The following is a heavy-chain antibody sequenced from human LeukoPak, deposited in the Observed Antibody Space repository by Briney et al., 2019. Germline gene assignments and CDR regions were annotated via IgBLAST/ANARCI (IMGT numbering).Heavy chain of an antibody. Sequence: GASVKVSCKASGYPFTNYGINWVRQAPGQGLEYMGWISAYNGNTNFAQKLQGRVTMTTDTSTSTAYMQLRSLRSDDTAVYFCAREADNTMVRGASFDQWGQGTLVTVSS. V-gene: IGHV1-18*01. CDR3: AREADNTMVRGASFDQ. J-gene: IGHJ4*02. CDR1: GYPFTNYG. D-gene: IGHD3-10*01. CDR2: ISAYNGNT.